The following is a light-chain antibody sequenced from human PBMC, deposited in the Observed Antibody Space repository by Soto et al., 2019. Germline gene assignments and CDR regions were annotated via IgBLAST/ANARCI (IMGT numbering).Light chain of an antibody. CDR1: QSVSSY. V-gene: IGKV3-11*01. Sequence: EIVLTQSPATLSLSPGKRATLSCRASQSVSSYLAWYQQKPGQAPRLLIYDASNSATGIPARFSGSGSATDFTLTISSLQPDDSAIYYCQQYNTYGLTFGGGTKVEIK. CDR2: DAS. J-gene: IGKJ4*02. CDR3: QQYNTYGLT.